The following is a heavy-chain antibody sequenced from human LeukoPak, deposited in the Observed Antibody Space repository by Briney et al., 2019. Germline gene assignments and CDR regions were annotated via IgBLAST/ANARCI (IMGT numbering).Heavy chain of an antibody. CDR3: AKANRIAARPNWFDP. CDR2: IRYDGSNK. J-gene: IGHJ5*02. CDR1: GFTFSSYG. Sequence: GGSLRLSCAASGFTFSSYGMHWVRQAPGKGLEWVAFIRYDGSNKYYADSVKGRFTISRDNSKNTLYLQMNSLRAEDTAVYYCAKANRIAARPNWFDPWGQGTLVTVSS. V-gene: IGHV3-30*02. D-gene: IGHD6-6*01.